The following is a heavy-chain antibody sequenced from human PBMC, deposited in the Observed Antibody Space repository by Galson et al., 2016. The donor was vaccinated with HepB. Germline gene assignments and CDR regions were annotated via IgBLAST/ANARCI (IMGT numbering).Heavy chain of an antibody. CDR1: GFPFRSYG. Sequence: SLRLSCAASGFPFRSYGIHWVRQTPGKGLEWVALISYDGSKKYYADPVKGRFTISRDNSNNTLYLQMNTLISGDTAVYYCARDFMGLFDYYNYGMDVWGLGTTVIVSS. V-gene: IGHV3-30*03. CDR3: ARDFMGLFDYYNYGMDV. CDR2: ISYDGSKK. D-gene: IGHD2-21*01. J-gene: IGHJ6*02.